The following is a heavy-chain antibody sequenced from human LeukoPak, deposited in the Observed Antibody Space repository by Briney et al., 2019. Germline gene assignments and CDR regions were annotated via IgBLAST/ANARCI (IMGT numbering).Heavy chain of an antibody. V-gene: IGHV5-51*01. Sequence: GESLKISCNGSGYXFSSYWICWVRQMPGKGLEWTGIINPGDSDTRYSPSFQGQVTISADKSISTAYLQWSSLKASDTAMYYCARHNTVTTGAFDIWGQGTMVTVSS. D-gene: IGHD4-17*01. J-gene: IGHJ3*02. CDR2: INPGDSDT. CDR1: GYXFSSYW. CDR3: ARHNTVTTGAFDI.